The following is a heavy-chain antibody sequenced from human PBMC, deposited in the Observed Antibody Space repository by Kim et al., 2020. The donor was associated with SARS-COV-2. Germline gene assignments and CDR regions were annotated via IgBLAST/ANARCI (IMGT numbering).Heavy chain of an antibody. J-gene: IGHJ6*02. CDR1: GFTVSSNY. V-gene: IGHV3-66*01. CDR2: IYSGGNT. Sequence: GGSLRLSCAASGFTVSSNYMSWVRQAPGKGLEWVSVIYSGGNTYYADSVKGRFTISRDNSKNTLYLQMNSLRAEDTAVYYCSAAVAAVYYYGMDVWGQGT. D-gene: IGHD6-19*01. CDR3: SAAVAAVYYYGMDV.